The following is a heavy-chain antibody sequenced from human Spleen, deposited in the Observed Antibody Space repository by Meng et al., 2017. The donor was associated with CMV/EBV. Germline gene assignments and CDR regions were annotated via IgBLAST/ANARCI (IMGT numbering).Heavy chain of an antibody. CDR2: MHYSGST. D-gene: IGHD3-3*01. CDR1: GGSISSGGYY. CDR3: ARHLGDFWRGYHGY. Sequence: SGGSISSGGYYWSWIRQHPGKGLEWIGYMHYSGSTYYNPSLKSRVTTSIDTSKNQFSLKLSSVTAADTAVYYCARHLGDFWRGYHGYWGQGTLVTVSS. V-gene: IGHV4-31*02. J-gene: IGHJ4*02.